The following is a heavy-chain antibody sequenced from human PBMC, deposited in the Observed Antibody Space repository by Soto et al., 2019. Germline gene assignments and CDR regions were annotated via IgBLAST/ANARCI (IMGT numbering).Heavy chain of an antibody. Sequence: QVQLVQSGAEVKKPGASVKVSCKASGYTFTSYGISWVRQAPGQGLEWMGWISAYNGNTKYAQKLHGRVTMTTVTSTSTAYMELRSLRSEDTAVYYCARDAAIGMTDSWGQGTLVTVTS. CDR2: ISAYNGNT. J-gene: IGHJ5*01. V-gene: IGHV1-18*01. CDR3: ARDAAIGMTDS. CDR1: GYTFTSYG. D-gene: IGHD1-20*01.